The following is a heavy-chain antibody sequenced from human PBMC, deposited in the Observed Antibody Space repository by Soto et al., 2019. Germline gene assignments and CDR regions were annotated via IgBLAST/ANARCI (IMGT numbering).Heavy chain of an antibody. J-gene: IGHJ5*02. Sequence: QVQLQESGPGPVKPSQTLSLTCTVSGGSISSGGYYWSWIRQHPGKGLEWIGYIYYSGSTYYNPSLKSRVTISVDTSKNQFSLKLSSVTAADTAVYYCAREWRGTTVTRRWFDPWGQGTLVTVSS. CDR3: AREWRGTTVTRRWFDP. D-gene: IGHD4-17*01. CDR2: IYYSGST. CDR1: GGSISSGGYY. V-gene: IGHV4-31*03.